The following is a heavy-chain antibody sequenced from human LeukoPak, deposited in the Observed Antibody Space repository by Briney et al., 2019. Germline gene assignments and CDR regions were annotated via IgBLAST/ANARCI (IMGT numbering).Heavy chain of an antibody. CDR1: GGSISSYY. V-gene: IGHV4-59*12. Sequence: SETLSLTCTVSGGSISSYYWSWIRQPPGKGLEWIGYIYYSGSTNYNPSLKSRVTISVDTSKNHFSLKLNSVTAADTAVYYCAKPSNYYGSATDAFDFWGQGTMVTVSS. CDR2: IYYSGST. CDR3: AKPSNYYGSATDAFDF. D-gene: IGHD3-10*01. J-gene: IGHJ3*01.